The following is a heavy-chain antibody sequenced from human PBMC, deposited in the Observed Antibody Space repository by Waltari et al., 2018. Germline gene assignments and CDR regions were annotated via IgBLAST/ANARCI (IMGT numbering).Heavy chain of an antibody. D-gene: IGHD4-17*01. CDR1: GFTFTSSA. Sequence: QMQLVQSGPEVKKPGTSVKVSCKASGFTFTSSAVRWVGQARGQRLEWIGWIVVGSGNTNYAQKFQERVTITRDMSTSTAYMELSSLRSEDTAVYYCAVMTGEYYYYMDVWGKGTTVTVSS. CDR3: AVMTGEYYYYMDV. CDR2: IVVGSGNT. V-gene: IGHV1-58*01. J-gene: IGHJ6*03.